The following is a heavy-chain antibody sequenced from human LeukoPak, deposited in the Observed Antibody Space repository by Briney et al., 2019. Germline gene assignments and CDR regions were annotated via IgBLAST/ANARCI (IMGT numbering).Heavy chain of an antibody. CDR2: ISSSSSYI. V-gene: IGHV3-21*01. D-gene: IGHD5-24*01. J-gene: IGHJ4*02. Sequence: GGSLRLSCAASGFTFSSYSMNWVRQAPGKGLEWVSSISSSSSYIYYADSVKGRFTISRDNAKNSLYLQMNSLRAEDTAVYYCVRGGYNYWYFDYWGQGALVAVSS. CDR1: GFTFSSYS. CDR3: VRGGYNYWYFDY.